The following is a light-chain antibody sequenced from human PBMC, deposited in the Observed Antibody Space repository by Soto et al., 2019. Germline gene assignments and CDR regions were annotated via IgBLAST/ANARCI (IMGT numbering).Light chain of an antibody. V-gene: IGKV3-15*01. CDR1: QSVSNN. CDR2: GAS. CDR3: QKYSSVPV. Sequence: EIVMTQSPATLSVSPGERATLSCRASQSVSNNLAWYQKKPGQAPRLLIYGASTRATGIPARFSGSGSGTEFTLTISSLQSEDFAFYYCQKYSSVPVFGPGTKVEIK. J-gene: IGKJ3*01.